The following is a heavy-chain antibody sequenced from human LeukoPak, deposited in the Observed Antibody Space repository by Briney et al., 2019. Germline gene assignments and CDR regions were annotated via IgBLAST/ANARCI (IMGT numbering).Heavy chain of an antibody. V-gene: IGHV4-59*01. CDR2: IYYSGST. CDR3: ARDRIAVAGDYYYYGMDV. D-gene: IGHD6-19*01. CDR1: GGSINTYY. J-gene: IGHJ6*02. Sequence: SETLSLTCTVSGGSINTYYWSWIRQPPGKGLEWIGYIYYSGSTNYNPSLKSRVTMSLNTSKNQFSLKLSSVTAADTAIYYCARDRIAVAGDYYYYGMDVWGQGTTVTVSS.